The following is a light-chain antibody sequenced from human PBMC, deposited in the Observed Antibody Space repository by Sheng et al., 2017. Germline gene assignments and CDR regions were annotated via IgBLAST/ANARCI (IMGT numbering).Light chain of an antibody. J-gene: IGKJ4*01. CDR3: QQSYSIPLT. CDR2: AAS. CDR1: QSITTY. V-gene: IGKV1-39*01. Sequence: DIQMTQSPSSLSASVGDRVTITCRANQSITTYLNWYQQKPGRAPKLLIYAASSLQSGVPSRFSGGGSGTDFTLSISCLQPEDFATYYCQQSYSIPLTFGGGTKVEI.